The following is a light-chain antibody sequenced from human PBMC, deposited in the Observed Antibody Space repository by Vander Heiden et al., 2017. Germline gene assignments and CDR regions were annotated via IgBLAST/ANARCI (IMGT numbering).Light chain of an antibody. CDR2: AAS. CDR3: LQDYNYPRT. Sequence: AIQMTQSPSYLSASEGDRVTITCRASQGIRNDLGWYQQKPGKAPKLLIYAASSLQSGVPSRFSGSGSGTDFTLTISSLQPEDFATYYCLQDYNYPRTFGQGAKVEIK. V-gene: IGKV1-6*01. J-gene: IGKJ1*01. CDR1: QGIRND.